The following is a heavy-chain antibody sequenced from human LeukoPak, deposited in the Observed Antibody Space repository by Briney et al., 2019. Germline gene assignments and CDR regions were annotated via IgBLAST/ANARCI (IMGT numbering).Heavy chain of an antibody. D-gene: IGHD2-15*01. CDR2: LFGGRST. CDR3: ARGVDSAYAFDF. CDR1: GFTFSNYA. Sequence: GGSLRLSCAASGFTFSNYAMSWVRQAPGKGLEWVSVLFGGRSTYYADSVKGRFTISRDDSKNTLFLQMNSVRAEDTAVYYCARGVDSAYAFDFWGQGNLVTVSS. V-gene: IGHV3-53*01. J-gene: IGHJ4*02.